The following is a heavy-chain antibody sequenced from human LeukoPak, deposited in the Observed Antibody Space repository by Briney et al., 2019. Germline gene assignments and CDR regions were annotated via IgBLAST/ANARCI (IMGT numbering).Heavy chain of an antibody. CDR3: ARDRTIFGVPRGFDY. V-gene: IGHV3-53*05. D-gene: IGHD3-3*01. Sequence: GGSLRLSCAASGFALSSNYVGWVRQAPGGGLHWVSLLYSDGDTYYADSVKGRFTISRDNSKNTLYLQMNSLRAEDTAVYYCARDRTIFGVPRGFDYWGQGTLVTVSS. CDR1: GFALSSNY. J-gene: IGHJ4*02. CDR2: LYSDGDT.